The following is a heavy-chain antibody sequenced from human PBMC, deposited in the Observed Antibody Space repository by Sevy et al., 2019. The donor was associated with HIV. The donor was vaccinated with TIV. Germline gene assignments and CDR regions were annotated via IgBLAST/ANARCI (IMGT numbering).Heavy chain of an antibody. D-gene: IGHD2-21*02. Sequence: GGSLRLSCAASRFTFSNYDLHWVRQAPGKGLDWVAVISHDGRYKNYADSVKVRFTISRDNLRNTLFLQMDSLRPDDTAVYFCARLVSCGGDCYYLDSWGQGALVTVSS. V-gene: IGHV3-30*03. CDR3: ARLVSCGGDCYYLDS. CDR2: ISHDGRYK. CDR1: RFTFSNYD. J-gene: IGHJ4*02.